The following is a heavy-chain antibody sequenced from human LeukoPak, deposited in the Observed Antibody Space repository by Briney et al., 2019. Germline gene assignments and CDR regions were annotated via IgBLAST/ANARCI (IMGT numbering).Heavy chain of an antibody. CDR2: TYYSGST. Sequence: SDTLYLTCNVSGGSISSGSYYWGWIRQPPGKGLVWIGSTYYSGSTYYNQSLKSRGAISGDTSKNQFSMKLRSVTAADRAVYCCARDKTFEVVNYFDNWGQGTLVTVS. J-gene: IGHJ4*02. CDR1: GGSISSGSYY. D-gene: IGHD3-3*01. V-gene: IGHV4-39*07. CDR3: ARDKTFEVVNYFDN.